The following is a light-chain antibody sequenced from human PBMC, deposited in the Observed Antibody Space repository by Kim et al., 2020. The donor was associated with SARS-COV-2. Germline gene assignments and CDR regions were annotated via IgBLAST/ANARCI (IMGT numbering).Light chain of an antibody. V-gene: IGKV4-1*01. Sequence: DIVMTQSPDSLAVPLGERATINCKPSQSVLYSSNNKNYLVWYQQKPGQPPKPLIYWASTRESGVPDRFSGSGSGTDFTLTISSLQAEDVAVYYCQQYYTTPWTFGQGTKVDIK. J-gene: IGKJ1*01. CDR2: WAS. CDR1: QSVLYSSNNKNY. CDR3: QQYYTTPWT.